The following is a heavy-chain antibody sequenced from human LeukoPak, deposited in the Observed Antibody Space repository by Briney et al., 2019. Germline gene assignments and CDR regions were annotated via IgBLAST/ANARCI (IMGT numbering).Heavy chain of an antibody. CDR2: IVVGSGNT. CDR3: AAPGWFGELLGYYYGMDV. CDR1: GFTFTSSA. Sequence: SVKVSCKASGFTFTSSAVQWVRQARGQRLEWIGWIVVGSGNTNYAQKFQERVTITRDMSTRTAYMELSSLRSEDTAVYYCAAPGWFGELLGYYYGMDVWGQGTTVTVSS. D-gene: IGHD3-10*01. V-gene: IGHV1-58*01. J-gene: IGHJ6*02.